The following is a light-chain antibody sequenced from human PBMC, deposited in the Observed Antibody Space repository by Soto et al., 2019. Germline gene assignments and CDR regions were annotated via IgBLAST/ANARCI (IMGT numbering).Light chain of an antibody. CDR2: SNN. V-gene: IGLV1-40*01. CDR1: SSNIGAGYD. Sequence: QSVLTQPPSVSGAPGQRVTISCTGSSSNIGAGYDVHWYQQLPGTAPKLLIFSNNNRPSGVPDRFSGSKSGTSVSLAITGLQAEDEADYYCQSYDSSLSGYVAFGGGTKLTVL. CDR3: QSYDSSLSGYVA. J-gene: IGLJ2*01.